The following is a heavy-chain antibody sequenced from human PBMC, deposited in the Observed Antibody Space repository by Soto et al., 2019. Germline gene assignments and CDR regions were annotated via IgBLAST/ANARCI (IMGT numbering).Heavy chain of an antibody. V-gene: IGHV1-18*01. J-gene: IGHJ5*02. D-gene: IGHD3-22*01. CDR3: ARDLGYYDSSGA. Sequence: ASLKVSCEXSGYTFTSYGISWVRQAPGQGLEWMGWISAYNGNTNYAQKLQGRVTMTTDTSTSTAYMELRSLRSDDTAVYYCARDLGYYDSSGAWGQGTLVTVSS. CDR1: GYTFTSYG. CDR2: ISAYNGNT.